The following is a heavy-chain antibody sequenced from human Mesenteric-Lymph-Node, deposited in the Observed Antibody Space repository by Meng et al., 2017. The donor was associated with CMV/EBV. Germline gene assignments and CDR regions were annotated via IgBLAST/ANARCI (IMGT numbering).Heavy chain of an antibody. CDR1: GFTFSSYA. D-gene: IGHD1-26*01. V-gene: IGHV3-23*01. CDR2: ISGSGGSS. J-gene: IGHJ4*02. Sequence: GGPLRLSCAASGFTFSSYAMSWVRQAPGKGLGWVSAISGSGGSSCYADSVKGRFTISRDNSKNTLYLQMNSLRAEDTAVYYCAKDHSWDSLYYFDYWGQGTLVTVSS. CDR3: AKDHSWDSLYYFDY.